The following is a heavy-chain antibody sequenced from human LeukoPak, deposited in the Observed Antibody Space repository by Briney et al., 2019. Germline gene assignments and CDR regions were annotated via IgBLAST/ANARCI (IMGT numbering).Heavy chain of an antibody. Sequence: ASVKVSCKASGYTFTDYYLHWVRQAPGQGLEWVGWINPNPNSGGASYAQKFQGRVTMTRDTSINTAYMELSGLRSDDTAMYFCARGRYGYDWGQGTLVTVSS. CDR2: INPNPNSGGA. CDR3: ARGRYGYD. V-gene: IGHV1-2*02. CDR1: GYTFTDYY. D-gene: IGHD2-15*01. J-gene: IGHJ4*02.